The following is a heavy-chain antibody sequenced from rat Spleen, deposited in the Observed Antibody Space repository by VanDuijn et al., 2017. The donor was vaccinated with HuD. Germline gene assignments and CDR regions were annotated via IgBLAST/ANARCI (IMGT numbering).Heavy chain of an antibody. V-gene: IGHV5-19*01. CDR1: GFTFSNYG. J-gene: IGHJ2*01. CDR3: ATGFITTSDY. Sequence: EVQLVESGGGLVQPGRSLKLSCAASGFTFSNYGMHWIRQAPTKGLEWVASISPSGGSTYYRDSVKGRFTISRDNAKSTLYLQMDSLRSEDTATYYWATGFITTSDYWGQGVMVTVSS. D-gene: IGHD1-10*01. CDR2: ISPSGGST.